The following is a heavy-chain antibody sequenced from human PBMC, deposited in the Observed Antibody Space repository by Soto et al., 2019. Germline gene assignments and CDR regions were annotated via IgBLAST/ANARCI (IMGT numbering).Heavy chain of an antibody. CDR2: IKSDGSST. V-gene: IGHV3-74*01. J-gene: IGHJ4*02. CDR1: GFLFNTYW. Sequence: EVQLVESGGGLVQPGGSLRLSCAASGFLFNTYWMFWVRQAPRKGLLWVSRIKSDGSSTNYADSVKGRFTISRDNAKNTLYLQMTSLRAEDMAVYYCAIGGGDYNYLDYWGQGILVTVSS. D-gene: IGHD3-9*01. CDR3: AIGGGDYNYLDY.